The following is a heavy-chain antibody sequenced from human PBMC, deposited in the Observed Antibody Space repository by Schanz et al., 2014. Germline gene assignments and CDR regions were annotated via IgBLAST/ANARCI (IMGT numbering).Heavy chain of an antibody. D-gene: IGHD5-18*01. V-gene: IGHV3-7*02. CDR2: IKEDGSVK. CDR3: VRVSFADPRLYRGMDRDIDY. CDR1: GFTFSDYY. J-gene: IGHJ4*02. Sequence: VQLVESGGGLVKPGGSLRLSCAASGFTFSDYYINWIRQAPGKGLEWVANIKEDGSVKDYVDSVKGRFTISRDNAKNSLYLQMTSLRAEDTAVYYCVRVSFADPRLYRGMDRDIDYWGQGTLVTVSS.